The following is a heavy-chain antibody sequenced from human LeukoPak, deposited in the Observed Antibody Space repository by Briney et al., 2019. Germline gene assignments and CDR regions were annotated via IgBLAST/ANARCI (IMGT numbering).Heavy chain of an antibody. J-gene: IGHJ5*02. CDR1: GYSISSGYF. Sequence: PSETLSLTCGVSGYSISSGYFWVWIRQPPGKGLERIGSVYHTGATYYNPSLRSPVTISVDTSNNQFSLELNSVTAADTAVYYCARDLGLTISANWFDPWGQGTLVTVSS. CDR2: VYHTGAT. D-gene: IGHD3-9*01. V-gene: IGHV4-38-2*02. CDR3: ARDLGLTISANWFDP.